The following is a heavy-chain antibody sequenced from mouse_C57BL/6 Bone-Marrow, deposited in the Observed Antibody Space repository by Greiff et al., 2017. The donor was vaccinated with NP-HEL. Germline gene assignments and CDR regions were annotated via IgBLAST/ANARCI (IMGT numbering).Heavy chain of an antibody. V-gene: IGHV1-80*01. CDR3: ARKFDYYGSSHWYFDV. CDR2: IYPGDGDT. D-gene: IGHD1-1*01. J-gene: IGHJ1*03. Sequence: VKLMESGAELVKPGASVKISCKASGYAFSSYWMNWVKQRPGKGLEWIGQIYPGDGDTNYNGKFKGKATLTADKSSSTAYMQLSSLTSEDSAVYFCARKFDYYGSSHWYFDVWGTGTTVTVSS. CDR1: GYAFSSYW.